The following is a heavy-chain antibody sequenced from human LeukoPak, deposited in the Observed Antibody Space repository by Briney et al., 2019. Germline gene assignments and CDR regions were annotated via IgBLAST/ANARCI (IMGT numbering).Heavy chain of an antibody. CDR3: ARDYSFSAASGFYYYGMDV. Sequence: GGSLRLSCIVSGSTINTFGFHWFRQAPGKGPEWLAFIWHDGNYKHYGDSVRGRFTISRDNSKNTLYLQMNSLRAEDTAVYYCARDYSFSAASGFYYYGMDVWGHGTTVTVSS. CDR2: IWHDGNYK. D-gene: IGHD2-15*01. J-gene: IGHJ6*02. V-gene: IGHV3-30*02. CDR1: GSTINTFG.